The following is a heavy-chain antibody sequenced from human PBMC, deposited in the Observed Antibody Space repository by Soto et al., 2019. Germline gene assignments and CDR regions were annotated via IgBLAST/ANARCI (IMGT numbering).Heavy chain of an antibody. CDR1: GFTFDDYA. J-gene: IGHJ3*02. CDR2: ISWISGRI. V-gene: IGHV3-9*01. Sequence: EVQLVESGGGLVQPGRSLRLSCEASGFTFDDYAMHLVRQAPGKGLEWVSGISWISGRIGYADSVKGRFTISRDNAKNSLYLQMNSLRAEDTALYYCAKGILQWLVAGDAFDIWGQGTMVTVSS. CDR3: AKGILQWLVAGDAFDI. D-gene: IGHD6-19*01.